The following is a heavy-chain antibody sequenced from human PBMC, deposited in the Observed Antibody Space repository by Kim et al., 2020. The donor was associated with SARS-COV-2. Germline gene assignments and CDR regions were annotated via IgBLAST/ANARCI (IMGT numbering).Heavy chain of an antibody. D-gene: IGHD3-10*01. J-gene: IGHJ3*02. CDR1: GITFSSYA. CDR3: AKKPHLMVRGRVAFDI. CDR2: ISGSGGST. V-gene: IGHV3-23*01. Sequence: GGSLRLSCAASGITFSSYAMSWVRQAPGKGLEWVSAISGSGGSTYYADSVKGRFTISRDNSKNTLYLQMNSLRAEDTAVYYCAKKPHLMVRGRVAFDIWGQGTMVTVSS.